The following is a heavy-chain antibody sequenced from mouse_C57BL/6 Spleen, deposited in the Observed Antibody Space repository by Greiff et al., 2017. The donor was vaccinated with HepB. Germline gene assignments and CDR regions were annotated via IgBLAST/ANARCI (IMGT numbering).Heavy chain of an antibody. Sequence: EVQLVESGGGLVQPKGSLKLSCAASGFSFNTYAMNWVRQAPGKGLEWVARIRSKSNNYATYYADSVKDRFTISRDDSESMLYLQMNNLKTEDTAMYYCVRQEGLRPSYWYFDVWGTGTTVTVSS. CDR3: VRQEGLRPSYWYFDV. J-gene: IGHJ1*03. CDR2: IRSKSNNYAT. D-gene: IGHD1-1*01. CDR1: GFSFNTYA. V-gene: IGHV10-1*01.